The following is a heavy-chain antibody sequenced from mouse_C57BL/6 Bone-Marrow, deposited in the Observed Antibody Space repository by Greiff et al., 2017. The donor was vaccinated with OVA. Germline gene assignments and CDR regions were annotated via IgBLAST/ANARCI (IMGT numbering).Heavy chain of an antibody. CDR1: GYAFSSSW. Sequence: QVQLQQSGPELVKPGASVKISCKASGYAFSSSWMNWVKQRPGKGLEWIGRIYPGDGDTNYNGKVKGKATLTADKSSSTAYMQLSSLTSEDAAVYICARSVYGNYVGFAYWGQGTLVTVSA. CDR2: IYPGDGDT. J-gene: IGHJ3*01. V-gene: IGHV1-82*01. CDR3: ARSVYGNYVGFAY. D-gene: IGHD2-1*01.